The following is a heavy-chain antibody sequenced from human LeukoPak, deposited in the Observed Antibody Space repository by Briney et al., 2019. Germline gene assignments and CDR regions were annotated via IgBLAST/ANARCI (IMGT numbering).Heavy chain of an antibody. D-gene: IGHD3-10*01. Sequence: GGSLRLSCAASGFTFSSYSMNWVRQAPGKGLVWVSSISSSSCYIYYADSVKGRFTISRDNAKNSLYLQMNSLRAEDTAVYYCARDGHYYGSGINYWGQGTLVTVSS. CDR1: GFTFSSYS. CDR2: ISSSSCYI. CDR3: ARDGHYYGSGINY. V-gene: IGHV3-21*01. J-gene: IGHJ4*02.